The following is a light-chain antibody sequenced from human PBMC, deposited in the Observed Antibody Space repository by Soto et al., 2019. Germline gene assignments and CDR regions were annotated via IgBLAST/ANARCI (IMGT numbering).Light chain of an antibody. V-gene: IGKV2-30*02. CDR1: QSIAHSDGNIY. CDR2: KVS. Sequence: DVVMTQSPLSLPVTLGQSASISCRSGQSIAHSDGNIYLNWFQQRPGQSPRRLIYKVSNRDSGVPDRFSGSGSGTDFTLKISRVEAEDVGVYYCMQSTNWPWTFGQGNQVEIK. CDR3: MQSTNWPWT. J-gene: IGKJ1*01.